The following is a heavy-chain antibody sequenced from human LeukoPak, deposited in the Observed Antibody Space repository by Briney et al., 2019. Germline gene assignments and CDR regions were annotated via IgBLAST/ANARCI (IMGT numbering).Heavy chain of an antibody. J-gene: IGHJ5*02. Sequence: SETLSLTCAVYGGSFSGYYWSWIRQPPGKGLEWIGEINHSGSTNYNPSLKSRVTISVDTSKSQFSLKLSSVTAADTAVYYCARGAPDYYDSSGYYYVRWFDPWGQGTPVTVSS. D-gene: IGHD3-22*01. V-gene: IGHV4-34*01. CDR1: GGSFSGYY. CDR2: INHSGST. CDR3: ARGAPDYYDSSGYYYVRWFDP.